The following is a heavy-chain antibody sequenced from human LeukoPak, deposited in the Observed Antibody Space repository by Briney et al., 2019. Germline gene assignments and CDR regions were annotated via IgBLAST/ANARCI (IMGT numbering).Heavy chain of an antibody. Sequence: PGGSLRLSCTASGFTFGDYAMSRVRQAPGKGLEWVGFIRSKAYGGTTEYAASVKGRFTISRDDSKSIAYLQMNSLKTEDTAVYYCTREYAQGGFDYWGQGTLVTVSS. CDR1: GFTFGDYA. CDR3: TREYAQGGFDY. D-gene: IGHD2-2*01. CDR2: IRSKAYGGTT. J-gene: IGHJ4*02. V-gene: IGHV3-49*04.